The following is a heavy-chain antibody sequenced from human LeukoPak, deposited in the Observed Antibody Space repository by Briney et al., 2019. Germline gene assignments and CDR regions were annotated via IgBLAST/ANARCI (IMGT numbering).Heavy chain of an antibody. CDR1: GYSITSAYY. CDR3: ARGGGRWLQFWYFDY. CDR2: INHSGST. J-gene: IGHJ4*02. V-gene: IGHV4-34*01. Sequence: SETLSLTCTVSGYSITSAYYWSWIRQPPGKGLEWIGEINHSGSTNYNPSLKSRVTISVDTSKNQFSLKLSSVTAADTAVYYCARGGGRWLQFWYFDYWGQGTLVTVSS. D-gene: IGHD5-24*01.